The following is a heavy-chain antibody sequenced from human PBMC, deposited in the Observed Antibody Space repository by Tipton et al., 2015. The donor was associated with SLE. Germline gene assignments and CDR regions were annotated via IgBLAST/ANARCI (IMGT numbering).Heavy chain of an antibody. Sequence: GSLRLSCAASGFTFSGYEMNWVRQAPGKGLEWVSYISRSGNDMYYADSVKGRFTISRDNAKNSLFLQMNSLRAEDTAVYYCARDRASDFDFNYYYGMDVWGQGTTVTVSS. J-gene: IGHJ6*02. D-gene: IGHD5-12*01. CDR2: ISRSGNDM. CDR1: GFTFSGYE. V-gene: IGHV3-48*03. CDR3: ARDRASDFDFNYYYGMDV.